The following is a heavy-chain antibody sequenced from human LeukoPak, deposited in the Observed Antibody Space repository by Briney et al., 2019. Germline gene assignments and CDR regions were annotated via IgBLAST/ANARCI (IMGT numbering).Heavy chain of an antibody. D-gene: IGHD3-22*01. V-gene: IGHV1-69*06. CDR2: IIPIFGTA. J-gene: IGHJ5*02. Sequence: SVKVSCKASEYIFTDYYMHWVRQAPGQGLEWMGGIIPIFGTANYAQKFQGRVTITADKSTSTAYMELSSLRSEDTAVYYCARKVPNDSSGYYYRGQFDPWGQGTLVTVSS. CDR3: ARKVPNDSSGYYYRGQFDP. CDR1: EYIFTDYY.